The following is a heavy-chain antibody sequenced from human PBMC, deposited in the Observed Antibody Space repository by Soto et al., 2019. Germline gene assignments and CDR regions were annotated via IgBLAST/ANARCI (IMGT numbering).Heavy chain of an antibody. CDR3: ARGYRISMVILTTNYFDS. CDR2: IHHGGST. J-gene: IGHJ4*02. CDR1: GGPFGGFY. V-gene: IGHV4-34*01. D-gene: IGHD3-10*01. Sequence: SETLSLTCAVNGGPFGGFYWTWIRQSPGKGLEWIGEIHHGGSTNYNPSLKSRVTMSLDTSKNQFSLKLTPVTAAGTAVYYCARGYRISMVILTTNYFDSWGQGTPVTVSS.